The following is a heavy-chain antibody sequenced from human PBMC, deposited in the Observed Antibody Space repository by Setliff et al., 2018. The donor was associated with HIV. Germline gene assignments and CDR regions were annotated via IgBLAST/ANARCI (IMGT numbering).Heavy chain of an antibody. V-gene: IGHV3-21*01. CDR1: GFTFSSYG. CDR3: ARDQEHIIVVSATGNMPGYLHYYYMDV. J-gene: IGHJ6*03. CDR2: ISGSSSYW. D-gene: IGHD2-2*01. Sequence: GGSLRLSCAASGFTFSSYGMNWVRQTPGKGLEWVSSISGSSSYWKYADSVKGRFTISRDNANNLLYLQMNSLRAEDTAVYYCARDQEHIIVVSATGNMPGYLHYYYMDVWGKGSTVTVSS.